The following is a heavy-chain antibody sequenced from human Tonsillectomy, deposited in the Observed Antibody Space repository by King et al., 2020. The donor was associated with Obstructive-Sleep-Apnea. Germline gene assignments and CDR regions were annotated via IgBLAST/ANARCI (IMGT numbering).Heavy chain of an antibody. CDR2: ISWNGARK. CDR1: KFTFDDYA. J-gene: IGHJ6*02. CDR3: AKAGSGIYYNDPYGMDV. Sequence: DVQLVESGGGLVQPGRSLRLSCVASKFTFDDYAMHWVRQAPGKGLEWVSGISWNGARKGYADSLKGRFSISRDNAKNSLYLQMNSLRAEDTALYYCAKAGSGIYYNDPYGMDVWGQGTTVTVSS. D-gene: IGHD3-10*01. V-gene: IGHV3-9*01.